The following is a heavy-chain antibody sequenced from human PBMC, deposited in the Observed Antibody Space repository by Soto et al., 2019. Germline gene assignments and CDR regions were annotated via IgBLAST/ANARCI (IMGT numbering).Heavy chain of an antibody. V-gene: IGHV4-4*02. J-gene: IGHJ3*02. Sequence: SETLSLTCAVSGASIPTTPWWTSVRQPPGKGLEWSGEIYHSGSTNYNPSLKSRVTISVDNSKNQFSLKLSSVTAADTAVYYCARHQSIVVVTAARAFDIWGQGTMVT. CDR1: GASIPTTPW. D-gene: IGHD2-15*01. CDR2: IYHSGST. CDR3: ARHQSIVVVTAARAFDI.